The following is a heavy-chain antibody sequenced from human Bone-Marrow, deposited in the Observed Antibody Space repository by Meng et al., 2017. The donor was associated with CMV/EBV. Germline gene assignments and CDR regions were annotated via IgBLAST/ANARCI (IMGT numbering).Heavy chain of an antibody. CDR3: AILRGGYGGNLDAFDI. CDR2: IRYDGSNK. CDR1: GFTFSSYG. D-gene: IGHD4-23*01. Sequence: GESLKIPCAASGFTFSSYGMHWVRQAPGKGLEWVAFIRYDGSNKYYADSVKGRFTISRDNSKNTLYLQMSSLRAEDTAVYYCAILRGGYGGNLDAFDIWGQGTMVTV. J-gene: IGHJ3*02. V-gene: IGHV3-30*02.